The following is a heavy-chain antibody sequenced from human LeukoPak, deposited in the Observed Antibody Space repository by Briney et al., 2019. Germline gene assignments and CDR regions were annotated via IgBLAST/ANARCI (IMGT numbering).Heavy chain of an antibody. CDR3: ALSGNDRSTAYSFDY. CDR2: INPNSGDT. J-gene: IGHJ4*02. CDR1: GYTFIAYY. D-gene: IGHD1-1*01. V-gene: IGHV1-2*02. Sequence: ASVKVSCKTSGYTFIAYYVHWVRQAPGQGLEWMGWINPNSGDTNYAQKFQGRVTMTRDTSVSTAYMELSSLTSDDTAIYYCALSGNDRSTAYSFDYWGQGTLVTVSS.